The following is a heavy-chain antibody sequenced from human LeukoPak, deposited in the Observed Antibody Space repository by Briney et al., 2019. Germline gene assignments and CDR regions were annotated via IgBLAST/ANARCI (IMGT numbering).Heavy chain of an antibody. J-gene: IGHJ5*02. CDR2: IYSGGTT. CDR3: ASRKTTGWYDT. D-gene: IGHD1-7*01. CDR1: GFTVSSNY. V-gene: IGHV3-53*01. Sequence: GGSLRLSCAASGFTVSSNYMSWVRQAPGKGLEWVSVIYSGGTTGYADPVKGRFTISRDNSKNTLYLQMNSLRAEDTAVYYCASRKTTGWYDTWGQGTLVTVSS.